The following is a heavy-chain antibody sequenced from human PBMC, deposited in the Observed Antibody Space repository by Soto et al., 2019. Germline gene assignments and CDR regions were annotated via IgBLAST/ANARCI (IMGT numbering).Heavy chain of an antibody. J-gene: IGHJ5*02. D-gene: IGHD3-10*01. CDR1: GGSISGSDSY. Sequence: SETLSLTCTVSGGSISGSDSYWGWIRRPPGKGLEWVGTIDYSGGTTYNPSLESRVTISVDTSKNQFSLRLSFVTAADTAVYYCARRTPLYASESSRFDPWGQGALVTVPS. CDR2: IDYSGGT. V-gene: IGHV4-39*01. CDR3: ARRTPLYASESSRFDP.